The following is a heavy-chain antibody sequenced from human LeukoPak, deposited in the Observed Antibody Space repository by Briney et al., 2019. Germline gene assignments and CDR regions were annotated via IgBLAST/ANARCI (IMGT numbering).Heavy chain of an antibody. V-gene: IGHV4-59*01. Sequence: SETLSLTCTVSGGSISSYYWSWIRQPPGKGLEWIGYIYYSGSTNYNPSLKSRVTISVDTSKNQFSLKLSSVTAADTAVYYCTRVTRAYGMDVWGQGTTVTVSS. CDR2: IYYSGST. CDR1: GGSISSYY. J-gene: IGHJ6*02. CDR3: TRVTRAYGMDV.